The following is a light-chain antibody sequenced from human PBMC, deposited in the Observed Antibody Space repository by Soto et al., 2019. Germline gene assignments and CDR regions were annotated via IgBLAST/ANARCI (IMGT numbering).Light chain of an antibody. CDR3: GTWDSSLSAWV. J-gene: IGLJ3*02. V-gene: IGLV1-51*02. CDR1: NSNIGKNY. Sequence: QAVVTQPPSVSAAPGQRVTISCSGSNSNIGKNYVSWYQQLPGSAPKLLIYENGNRPSGIPDRFSGSKSATSVTLGIAGLQTGDEADYYCGTWDSSLSAWVFGGGTKLTVL. CDR2: ENG.